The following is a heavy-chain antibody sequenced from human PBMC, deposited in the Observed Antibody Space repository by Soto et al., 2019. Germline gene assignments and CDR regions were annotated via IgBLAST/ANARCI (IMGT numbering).Heavy chain of an antibody. CDR3: ARDREKLDGLYCSGGSCYSGYYGMDV. D-gene: IGHD2-15*01. CDR1: GFTFSSYG. Sequence: GGSLRLSCAASGFTFSSYGMHWVRQAPGKGLEWVAVIWYDGSNKYYADSVKGRFTISRDNSKNTLYLQMNSLRAEDTAVYYCARDREKLDGLYCSGGSCYSGYYGMDVWGQGTTVTVSS. V-gene: IGHV3-33*01. J-gene: IGHJ6*02. CDR2: IWYDGSNK.